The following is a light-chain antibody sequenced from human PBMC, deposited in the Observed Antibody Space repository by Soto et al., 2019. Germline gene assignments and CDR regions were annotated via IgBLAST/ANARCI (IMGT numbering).Light chain of an antibody. CDR3: QHFNSYPWT. V-gene: IGKV1-5*03. Sequence: DIQMTQARSSVSASVGDRVTITWRASQSISSWLAWYQQKPGKAPKLLINKASSLESGVPSRFSGSGSGTEFTLTISSLQPDDFATYYCQHFNSYPWTFGQGTKVDIK. CDR1: QSISSW. CDR2: KAS. J-gene: IGKJ1*01.